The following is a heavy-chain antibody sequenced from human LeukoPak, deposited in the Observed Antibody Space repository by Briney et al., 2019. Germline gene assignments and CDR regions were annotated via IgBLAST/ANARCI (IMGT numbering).Heavy chain of an antibody. CDR2: IIPIFGTA. V-gene: IGHV1-69*06. D-gene: IGHD2-2*02. Sequence: SVKVSCKASGGTFSSYAISWVRQAPGQGLEWMGGIIPIFGTANYAQKFQGRVAITADKSTSTAYMELSSLRSEDTAVYYCARVTGGRYCSTTSCYMRGWFDPWGQGTLVTVSS. J-gene: IGHJ5*02. CDR1: GGTFSSYA. CDR3: ARVTGGRYCSTTSCYMRGWFDP.